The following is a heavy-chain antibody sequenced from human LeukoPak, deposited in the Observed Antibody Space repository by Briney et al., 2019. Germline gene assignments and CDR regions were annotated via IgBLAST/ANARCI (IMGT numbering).Heavy chain of an antibody. V-gene: IGHV3-23*01. CDR3: AKGKINHDGAFDA. J-gene: IGHJ3*01. CDR2: ISDSGGST. Sequence: GGSLRLSCAASGFTFSSYAMHWVRQAPGKGLEWVSGISDSGGSTYYADSVKGRFTISRDNSKKQLFLQVDSLRVEDTAVYYCAKGKINHDGAFDAWGQGTRVTVSS. D-gene: IGHD3-16*01. CDR1: GFTFSSYA.